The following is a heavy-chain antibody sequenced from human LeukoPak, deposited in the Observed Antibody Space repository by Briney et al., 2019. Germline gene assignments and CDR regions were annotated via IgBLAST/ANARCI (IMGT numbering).Heavy chain of an antibody. CDR3: ARISMATTYFDY. D-gene: IGHD1-1*01. CDR2: IYYSGST. J-gene: IGHJ4*02. V-gene: IGHV4-31*03. CDR1: GGSISSGGYY. Sequence: SETLSLTCTVSGGSISSGGYYWSWIRQHPGKGLEWIGYIYYSGSTYYNPSLKSRVTISVDTSKNQFSLRLSSVTAADTAVYYCARISMATTYFDYWGQGTLVTVSS.